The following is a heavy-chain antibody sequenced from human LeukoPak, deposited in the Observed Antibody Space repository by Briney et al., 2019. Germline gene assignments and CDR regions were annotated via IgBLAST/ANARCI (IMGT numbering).Heavy chain of an antibody. CDR2: IKQDGSKK. D-gene: IGHD1-26*01. Sequence: GGSLRLSCAASGLTFSTSWMNWLRQAPGKGLEWVACIKQDGSKKYYADSVKGRFTISRDNSKNTLYLQMNSLRAEDTAVYYCAKSSGSYFKDYFDYWGQGTLVTVSS. V-gene: IGHV3-7*02. J-gene: IGHJ4*02. CDR1: GLTFSTSW. CDR3: AKSSGSYFKDYFDY.